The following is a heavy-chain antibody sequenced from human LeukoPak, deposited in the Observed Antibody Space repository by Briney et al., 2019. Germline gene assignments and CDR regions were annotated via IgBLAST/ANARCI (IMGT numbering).Heavy chain of an antibody. CDR2: ISASGDYT. D-gene: IGHD3-16*01. V-gene: IGHV3-23*01. CDR3: AREMRPTWPPLDS. CDR1: GFTFSDYA. J-gene: IGHJ4*02. Sequence: GGSLRLSCEASGFTFSDYAMTWVRQVPGKGLEWVSEISASGDYTPHADSVKGRFTISRDNSKNTLYLQMNRLRVEDTAVYYCAREMRPTWPPLDSWGQGTLVTVSS.